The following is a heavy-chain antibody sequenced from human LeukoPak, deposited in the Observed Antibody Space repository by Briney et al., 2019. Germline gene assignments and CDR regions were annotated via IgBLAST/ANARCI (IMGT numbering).Heavy chain of an antibody. D-gene: IGHD2-21*02. V-gene: IGHV4-59*08. CDR1: GGSISGFY. CDR2: IYYSGST. J-gene: IGHJ1*01. Sequence: SETLSLTCTVSGGSISGFYWGWIRQPPGKGLEWIGFIYYSGSTNYNPSLKSRVTISVDTSKNQFSLKLSSVTAADTAVYYCARSVAYCGGDCYSGGWFQHWGQGTLVTVSS. CDR3: ARSVAYCGGDCYSGGWFQH.